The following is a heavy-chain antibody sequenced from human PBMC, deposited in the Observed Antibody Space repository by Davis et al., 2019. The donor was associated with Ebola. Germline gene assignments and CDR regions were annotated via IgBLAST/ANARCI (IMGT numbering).Heavy chain of an antibody. Sequence: SVKVSCKASGGTFSSYTISWVRQAPGQGLEWMGRIIPILGIANYAQKFQGRVTITADKSTSTAYMELSSLRSEDTAVYYCARASIRYCSGGSCYSVPPGNWFDPWGQGTLVTVSS. CDR2: IIPILGIA. CDR1: GGTFSSYT. CDR3: ARASIRYCSGGSCYSVPPGNWFDP. V-gene: IGHV1-69*02. J-gene: IGHJ5*02. D-gene: IGHD2-15*01.